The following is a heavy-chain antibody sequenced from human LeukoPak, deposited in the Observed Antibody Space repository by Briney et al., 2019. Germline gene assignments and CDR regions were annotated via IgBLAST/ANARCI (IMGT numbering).Heavy chain of an antibody. D-gene: IGHD7-27*01. CDR2: IKQDGSEK. J-gene: IGHJ6*03. Sequence: GGSLRLSCAASGFTFSSYWMSWVRQAPGKGLEWVANIKQDGSEKYYVDSVKGRFTISRDNAKNSLYLQMNSLRAEDTAVYYCARVGTGDYYYYYYMDVWGKGTTVTVSS. CDR1: GFTFSSYW. CDR3: ARVGTGDYYYYYYMDV. V-gene: IGHV3-7*01.